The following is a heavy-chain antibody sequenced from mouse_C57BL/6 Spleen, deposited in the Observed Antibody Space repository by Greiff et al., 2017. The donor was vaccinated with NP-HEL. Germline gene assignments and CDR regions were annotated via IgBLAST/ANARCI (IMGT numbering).Heavy chain of an antibody. D-gene: IGHD2-2*01. J-gene: IGHJ1*03. CDR1: GFTFSNYW. V-gene: IGHV6-3*01. CDR2: IRLKSDNYAT. CDR3: TGEGLHWYFDV. Sequence: EVKLVESGGGLVQPGGSMKLSCVASGFTFSNYWMNWVRQSPEKGLEWVAQIRLKSDNYATHYAESVKGRFTISRDDSKSSVYLQMNNLRAEDTGIYYCTGEGLHWYFDVWGTGTTVTVSS.